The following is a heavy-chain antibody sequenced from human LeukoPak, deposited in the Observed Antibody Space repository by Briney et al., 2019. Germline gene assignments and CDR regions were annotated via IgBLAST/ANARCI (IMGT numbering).Heavy chain of an antibody. CDR1: GGTFSSYA. CDR3: ALQAYCGGDCYTPLDY. V-gene: IGHV1-69*05. D-gene: IGHD2-21*02. J-gene: IGHJ4*02. Sequence: SVKVSCKASGGTFSSYAISWVRQAPGQGLEWMGGIIPIFGTANYAQKFQGRVTITTDESTSTAYMELSSLRSEDTAVYYCALQAYCGGDCYTPLDYWGQGTLVTVSS. CDR2: IIPIFGTA.